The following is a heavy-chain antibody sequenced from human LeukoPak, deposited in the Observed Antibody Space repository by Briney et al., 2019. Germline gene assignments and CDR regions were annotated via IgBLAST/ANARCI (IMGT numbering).Heavy chain of an antibody. Sequence: PGGSLRLSCAASGFTFSSYVMRWVRQAPGKGLEWVAFIRYDGSYKYYSDSVKGRFTISRDNSKNTLYLQMNRLRPEDAAVYYCAKAPVTTCRGAYCYPFDYWGQGTLVTVSS. CDR2: IRYDGSYK. CDR3: AKAPVTTCRGAYCYPFDY. V-gene: IGHV3-30*02. J-gene: IGHJ4*02. D-gene: IGHD2-21*01. CDR1: GFTFSSYV.